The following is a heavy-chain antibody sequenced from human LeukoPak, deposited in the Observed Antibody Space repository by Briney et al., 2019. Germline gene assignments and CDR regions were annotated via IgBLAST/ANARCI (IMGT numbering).Heavy chain of an antibody. CDR3: AKEGGYSYGLDV. Sequence: GGSLRLSCAASGFTFSSYGMHRVRQAPGKGLEWVAVISYDGSNKYYADSVKGRFTISRDNSKNTLYLQMNSLRAEDTAVYYCAKEGGYSYGLDVWGQGTTVTVSS. J-gene: IGHJ6*02. CDR1: GFTFSSYG. CDR2: ISYDGSNK. V-gene: IGHV3-30*18. D-gene: IGHD5-18*01.